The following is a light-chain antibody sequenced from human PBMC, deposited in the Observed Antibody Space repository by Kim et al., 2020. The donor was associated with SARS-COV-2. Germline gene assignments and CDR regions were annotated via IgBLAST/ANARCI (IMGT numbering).Light chain of an antibody. CDR3: QQYHRSPYT. Sequence: CPGERATLSCRASESVASSNYLAWYQQKPGQAPRLLIYGASSRATGIPDRFSGSGSGTDFTLTISRLEPEDFAVYYCQQYHRSPYTFGQGTKLEI. CDR1: ESVASSNY. J-gene: IGKJ2*01. CDR2: GAS. V-gene: IGKV3-20*01.